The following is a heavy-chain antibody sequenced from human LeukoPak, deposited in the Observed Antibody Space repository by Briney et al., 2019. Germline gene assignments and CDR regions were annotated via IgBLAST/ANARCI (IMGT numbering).Heavy chain of an antibody. CDR2: IKQDGSEK. CDR3: ARVGYSYGPYYYYYMVV. J-gene: IGHJ6*03. Sequence: PGGSLRLSCAASGFTFSSYWMSWVRQAPGKGLEWVANIKQDGSEKYYVDSVKGRFTISRDNAKNSLYLQMNSLRAEDTAVYYCARVGYSYGPYYYYYMVVWGKGTTVTVSS. CDR1: GFTFSSYW. D-gene: IGHD5-18*01. V-gene: IGHV3-7*01.